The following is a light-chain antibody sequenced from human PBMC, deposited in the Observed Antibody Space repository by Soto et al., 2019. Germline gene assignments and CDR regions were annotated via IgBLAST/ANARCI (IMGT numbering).Light chain of an antibody. V-gene: IGLV2-14*01. J-gene: IGLJ2*01. CDR3: SSYTSSSTRVL. Sequence: QSALTQPASVSGSPGQSITLSCTGASSDVGGYKYVSWYQHHPGKAPKLLIYEVSNRPSGVSYRFSASKSGNTASLTISGLQAEDEGEYYCSSYTSSSTRVLFGGGTKLTVL. CDR1: SSDVGGYKY. CDR2: EVS.